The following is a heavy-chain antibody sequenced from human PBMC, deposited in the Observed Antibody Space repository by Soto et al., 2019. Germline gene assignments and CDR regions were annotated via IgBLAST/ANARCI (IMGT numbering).Heavy chain of an antibody. J-gene: IGHJ4*02. CDR2: ISYDGSNK. Sequence: GGSLRLSCAASGFTFSSYGMHWVRQAPGKGLEWVAVISYDGSNKYYADSVKGRFTISRDNSKNTLYLQMNSLRAEDTAVYYCAKKTWPHYGDYGMDFDYWGQGTLVTVSS. V-gene: IGHV3-30*18. CDR3: AKKTWPHYGDYGMDFDY. CDR1: GFTFSSYG. D-gene: IGHD4-17*01.